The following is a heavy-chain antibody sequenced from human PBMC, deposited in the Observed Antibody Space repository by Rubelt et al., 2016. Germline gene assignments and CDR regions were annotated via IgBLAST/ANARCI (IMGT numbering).Heavy chain of an antibody. V-gene: IGHV3-23*01. CDR2: IGGSDERT. J-gene: IGHJ6*02. CDR3: AMTTVNYYYHGMDV. CDR1: GFTFRSYA. Sequence: GGSLRLSCAASGFTFRSYAMNWVREAPGKGLEWVSAIGGSDERTYYADSVKGRFTISRDNSKNTLHLQMNSLRAEDTAIYYCAMTTVNYYYHGMDVWGQGTTVTVSS. D-gene: IGHD4-17*01.